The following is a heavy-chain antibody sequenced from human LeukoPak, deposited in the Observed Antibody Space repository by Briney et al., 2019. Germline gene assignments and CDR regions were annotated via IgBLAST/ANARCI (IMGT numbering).Heavy chain of an antibody. Sequence: ASVKVSCKTSGYTFTAYYMHWVRQAPGQGLEWMGGFDPEDGETIYAQKFQGRVTMTEDTSTDTAYMELSSLRSEDTAVYYCAREGRGSYRLIDYWGQGTLVTVSS. D-gene: IGHD1-26*01. V-gene: IGHV1-24*01. J-gene: IGHJ4*02. CDR3: AREGRGSYRLIDY. CDR1: GYTFTAYY. CDR2: FDPEDGET.